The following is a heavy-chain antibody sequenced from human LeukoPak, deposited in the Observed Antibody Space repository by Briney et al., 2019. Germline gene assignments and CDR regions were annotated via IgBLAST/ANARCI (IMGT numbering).Heavy chain of an antibody. CDR1: GFTFSSYS. CDR3: ARAPTGTWFDP. CDR2: ISSSSSYI. J-gene: IGHJ5*02. V-gene: IGHV3-21*01. Sequence: GPLRLSCAASGFTFSSYSMNWVRQAPGKGLEWVSSISSSSSYIYYADSVKGRFTISRDNAKNSLYLQMNSLRAEGTAVYYCARAPTGTWFDPWGQGTLVTVSS.